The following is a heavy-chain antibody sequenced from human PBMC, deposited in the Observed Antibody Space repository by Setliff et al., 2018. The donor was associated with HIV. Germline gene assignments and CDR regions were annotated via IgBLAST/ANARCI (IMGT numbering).Heavy chain of an antibody. J-gene: IGHJ4*02. Sequence: PGGSLRLSCAASGFTFSKYWMHWVRQAPGQGLEWVSGINNETTTTTYADSVKGRFSISRDNAKNTLYLQMNGLRGEDTAVYYCARVTVGPGGNYFDYWGQGTLVTVSS. CDR1: GFTFSKYW. D-gene: IGHD4-17*01. CDR2: INNETTTT. CDR3: ARVTVGPGGNYFDY. V-gene: IGHV3-74*01.